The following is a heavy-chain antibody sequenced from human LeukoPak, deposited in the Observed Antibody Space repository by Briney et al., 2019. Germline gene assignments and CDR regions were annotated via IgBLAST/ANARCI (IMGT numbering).Heavy chain of an antibody. D-gene: IGHD3-16*02. CDR1: GFTFDDYA. J-gene: IGHJ4*02. CDR3: ARLIGLGEVSPYFDS. V-gene: IGHV3-9*01. CDR2: ISWNSGSI. Sequence: GGSLRLSCAASGFTFDDYAMHWVRQAPGKGLEWVSGISWNSGSIGYADSVKGRFTISRDNAKNSLYLQMNSLRAEDTAVYYCARLIGLGEVSPYFDSWGQGRLVTVSS.